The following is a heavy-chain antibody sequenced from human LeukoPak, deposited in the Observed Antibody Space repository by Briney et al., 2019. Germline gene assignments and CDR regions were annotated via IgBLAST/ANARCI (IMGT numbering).Heavy chain of an antibody. J-gene: IGHJ3*02. CDR2: IYYSGST. Sequence: PSETLSLTCTVSGGSISSYYWSWIRQPPGKGLEWIGYIYYSGSTNYNPSLKSRVTISVDTSKNQFSLKLSSVTAADTAVYYCAGAGWGNAFDIWGQGTMVTVSS. V-gene: IGHV4-59*01. CDR3: AGAGWGNAFDI. CDR1: GGSISSYY. D-gene: IGHD7-27*01.